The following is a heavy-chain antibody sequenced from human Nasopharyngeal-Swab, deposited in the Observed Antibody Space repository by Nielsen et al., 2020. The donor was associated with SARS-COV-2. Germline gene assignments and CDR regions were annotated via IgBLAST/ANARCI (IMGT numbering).Heavy chain of an antibody. Sequence: SETLSLTCAVSGGSFSGYYWSWIRQPPGKGLEWIGEINHRGSTNYNPSLKSRVTISVDTSKNQFSLKLSSVTAADTAVYYCARREVASGIWGRWDYGDYRGAEYFQHWGQGTLVTVSS. J-gene: IGHJ1*01. V-gene: IGHV4-34*01. CDR3: ARREVASGIWGRWDYGDYRGAEYFQH. CDR1: GGSFSGYY. D-gene: IGHD4-17*01. CDR2: INHRGST.